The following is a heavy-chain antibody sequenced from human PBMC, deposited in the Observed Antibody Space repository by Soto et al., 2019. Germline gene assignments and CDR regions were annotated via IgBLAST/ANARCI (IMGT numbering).Heavy chain of an antibody. V-gene: IGHV3-30*18. Sequence: QVQLVESGGGVVQPGRSLRLSCAASGFTFSSYGMHWVRQAPGKGLEWVAVISYDGSNKYYADSVKGRFTISRDNSKNTLYLQMNSLRAEDTAVYYCEKDLDGMDVWGQGTTVTVSS. CDR3: EKDLDGMDV. CDR2: ISYDGSNK. CDR1: GFTFSSYG. J-gene: IGHJ6*02.